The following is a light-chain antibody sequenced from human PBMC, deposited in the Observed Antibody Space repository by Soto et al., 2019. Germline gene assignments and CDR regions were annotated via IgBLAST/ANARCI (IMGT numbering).Light chain of an antibody. CDR1: QSISSW. CDR3: QQYNSYVT. V-gene: IGKV1-5*03. CDR2: KAS. Sequence: DIQMTQSPSTLSASVGDRVTITFRASQSISSWLAWYQQKPGKAPKLLIYKASSLESGVPSRFSGSGSGTEFTLTISSLQPDDFATYYCQQYNSYVTFGQGTKVDIK. J-gene: IGKJ1*01.